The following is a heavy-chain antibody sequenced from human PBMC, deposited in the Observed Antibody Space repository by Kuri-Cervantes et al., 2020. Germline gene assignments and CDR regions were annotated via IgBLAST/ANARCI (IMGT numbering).Heavy chain of an antibody. D-gene: IGHD6-19*01. J-gene: IGHJ5*02. CDR2: INSGGGGT. CDR3: ARERTGIAVAHNWFDP. V-gene: IGHV3-74*01. CDR1: AFIISDYW. Sequence: GGSLRLSCAASAFIISDYWMHWVRQTPGKGLVWVSRINSGGGGTDYADSVKGRFTISRDNAKNTLFLQLNSLRAEDTAVYYCARERTGIAVAHNWFDPWGQGTLVTVSS.